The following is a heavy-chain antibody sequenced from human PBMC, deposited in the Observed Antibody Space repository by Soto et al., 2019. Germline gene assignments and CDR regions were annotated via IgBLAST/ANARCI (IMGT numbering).Heavy chain of an antibody. J-gene: IGHJ6*02. D-gene: IGHD1-1*01. CDR1: GGTFRTAA. CDR3: ARAKDRLQLGGNYYYIMDV. Sequence: QVQLVQSGAEVKKPGSSVKISCKASGGTFRTAAFSWVRQAPGQGLEWMGGIIPIFPTPDYAQKFQGRVTITADESTTTTSMEMTSLRSEDTAIYYCARAKDRLQLGGNYYYIMDVWGQGTTVTVSS. V-gene: IGHV1-69*12. CDR2: IIPIFPTP.